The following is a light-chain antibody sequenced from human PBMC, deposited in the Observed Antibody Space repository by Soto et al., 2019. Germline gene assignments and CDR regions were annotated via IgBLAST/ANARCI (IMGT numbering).Light chain of an antibody. V-gene: IGLV2-14*01. CDR3: SSHRSDITVV. J-gene: IGLJ2*01. CDR1: SSDVGGYDY. Sequence: ALTQPASVSGSPGQSITISCTGTSSDVGGYDYVSWYQHHPGKAPKLLIFEVSNRPSGVSNRFSGSKSGNTASLTISGLQAEDEADYYCSSHRSDITVVFGGGTKVTVL. CDR2: EVS.